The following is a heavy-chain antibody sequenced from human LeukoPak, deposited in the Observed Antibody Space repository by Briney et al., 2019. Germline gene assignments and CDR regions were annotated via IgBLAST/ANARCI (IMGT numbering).Heavy chain of an antibody. V-gene: IGHV1-46*01. CDR3: ARPKDRYYYDSSGYYLSD. J-gene: IGHJ4*02. D-gene: IGHD3-22*01. CDR2: INPSGGST. Sequence: ASVKVSCKASGYTFTSYYMHWVRQAPGQGLEWMGIINPSGGSTSYEQKFQGRVTMTRDTSTSTVYMELSSLRSEDTAVYYCARPKDRYYYDSSGYYLSDWGQGTLVTVSS. CDR1: GYTFTSYY.